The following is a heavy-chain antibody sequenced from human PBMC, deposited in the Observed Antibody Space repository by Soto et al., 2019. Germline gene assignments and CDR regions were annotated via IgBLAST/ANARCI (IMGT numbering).Heavy chain of an antibody. CDR3: ARVGSSGYMSWFDP. V-gene: IGHV1-69*13. CDR2: IIPIFGTA. D-gene: IGHD3-22*01. J-gene: IGHJ5*02. CDR1: GGTFSSYA. Sequence: SVKVSCKASGGTFSSYAISLVRQAPGQGLEWMGGIIPIFGTANYAQKFQGRVTITADESTSTAYMELSSLRSEDTAVYYCARVGSSGYMSWFDPWGQGTLVTVSS.